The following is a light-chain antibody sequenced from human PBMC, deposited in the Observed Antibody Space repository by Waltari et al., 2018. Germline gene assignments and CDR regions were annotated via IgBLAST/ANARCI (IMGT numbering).Light chain of an antibody. CDR1: QSVSTN. CDR3: QQYNNWPPVT. CDR2: GAS. J-gene: IGKJ5*01. Sequence: EIVMTQSPATLSVSPGERATLSCRASQSVSTNLAWYQQKPRQAPRLLIYGASTRATGIPTRFSGSGSGTEFTLTISSLQSEDFALYYCQQYNNWPPVTFGQGTRLEIK. V-gene: IGKV3-15*01.